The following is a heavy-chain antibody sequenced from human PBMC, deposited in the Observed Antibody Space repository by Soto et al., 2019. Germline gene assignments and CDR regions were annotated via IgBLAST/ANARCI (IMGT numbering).Heavy chain of an antibody. CDR2: INSDGSST. J-gene: IGHJ3*02. CDR3: ARDLGGYDTVDAFDI. D-gene: IGHD5-12*01. CDR1: GFTFSSYA. Sequence: GGSLRLSCAASGFTFSSYAMSWVRQAPGKGLEWVSRINSDGSSTSYADSVKGRFTISRDNAKNTLYLQMNSLRAEDTAVYYCARDLGGYDTVDAFDIWGQGTMVTVSS. V-gene: IGHV3-74*01.